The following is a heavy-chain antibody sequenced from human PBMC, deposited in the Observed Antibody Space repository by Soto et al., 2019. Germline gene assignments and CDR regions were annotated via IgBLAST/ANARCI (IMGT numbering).Heavy chain of an antibody. V-gene: IGHV1-24*01. CDR1: GYTLTELS. J-gene: IGHJ5*02. Sequence: GASVKVSCKVSGYTLTELSMHWVRQAPGKGLEWLGGFDPVDGEIIYAQKFQGRVTMTEDTSTDTAYMELSSLGSEDTAMYYCATDLQVQRGNWFDPWGQGTLVTVSS. D-gene: IGHD3-10*01. CDR3: ATDLQVQRGNWFDP. CDR2: FDPVDGEI.